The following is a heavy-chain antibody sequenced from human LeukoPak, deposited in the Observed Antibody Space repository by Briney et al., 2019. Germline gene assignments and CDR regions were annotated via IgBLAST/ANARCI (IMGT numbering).Heavy chain of an antibody. CDR3: ARLYCSSTSCYKAGNWFDP. CDR2: ISAYNGDT. CDR1: GYTFNNFG. J-gene: IGHJ5*02. D-gene: IGHD2-2*02. Sequence: ASVKVSCKASGYTFNNFGISWVRQAPGQGLEWMGWISAYNGDTKYAEKVQDRVTMTTDTSTSTVYMELRSLTSDDTAVYYCARLYCSSTSCYKAGNWFDPWGQGTLVTVSS. V-gene: IGHV1-18*01.